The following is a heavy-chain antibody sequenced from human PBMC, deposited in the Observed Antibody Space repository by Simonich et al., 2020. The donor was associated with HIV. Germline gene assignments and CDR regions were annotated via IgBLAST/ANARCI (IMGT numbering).Heavy chain of an antibody. Sequence: QVQLVQSGAEVKKPGYSVKVSCKASGGTFSSFAISWVRPAPGLGLEGVVGNIPTFCTANYAQMFQGRVTITADESTSTASMELSSLRSEDTGIYYCARKGGGRGVYYFDYWGQGTLVTVSS. D-gene: IGHD3-10*01. V-gene: IGHV1-69*13. CDR1: GGTFSSFA. CDR2: NIPTFCTA. CDR3: ARKGGGRGVYYFDY. J-gene: IGHJ4*02.